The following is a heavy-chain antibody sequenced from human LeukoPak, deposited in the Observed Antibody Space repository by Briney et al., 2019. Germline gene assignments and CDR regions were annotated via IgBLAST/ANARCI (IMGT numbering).Heavy chain of an antibody. Sequence: GGSLRLSCAASGFTFNRYAMSWVRQAPGKGLDSLSAISDSGGSTYYTDSVKGRFTISRDNFKNTLYLQMNSLRAEDTAVYYCAKQDPSSSGWYPWGQGTLVTVSS. D-gene: IGHD6-19*01. CDR2: ISDSGGST. V-gene: IGHV3-23*01. CDR1: GFTFNRYA. CDR3: AKQDPSSSGWYP. J-gene: IGHJ5*02.